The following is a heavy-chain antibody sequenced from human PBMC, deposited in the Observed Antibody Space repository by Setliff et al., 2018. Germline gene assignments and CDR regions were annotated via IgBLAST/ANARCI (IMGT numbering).Heavy chain of an antibody. CDR1: GYTFSSYA. CDR2: ISWGGTKT. V-gene: IGHV3-30*18. D-gene: IGHD3-22*01. Sequence: GESLKISCVASGYTFSSYAIHWVRQAPGKGLEWVALISWGGTKTSYADSVRGRFTISRDGSKSTLYLDMSSLRSEDTAVYYCAKVLDTTGYYYFDFWGQGTLVTVSS. J-gene: IGHJ4*02. CDR3: AKVLDTTGYYYFDF.